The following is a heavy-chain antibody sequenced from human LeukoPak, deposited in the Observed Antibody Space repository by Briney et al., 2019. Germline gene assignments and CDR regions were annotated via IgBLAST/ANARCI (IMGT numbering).Heavy chain of an antibody. V-gene: IGHV1-69*05. CDR2: IIPIFGTA. D-gene: IGHD6-13*01. J-gene: IGHJ3*02. Sequence: SVKVSCKASGGTFSSYAISWVRQAPGQGLEWMGRIIPIFGTANYAQKFQGRVTITTDESTSTAYMELSSLRSEDTAVYYCARDSSSWEGGAFDIWGQRTMVTVSS. CDR3: ARDSSSWEGGAFDI. CDR1: GGTFSSYA.